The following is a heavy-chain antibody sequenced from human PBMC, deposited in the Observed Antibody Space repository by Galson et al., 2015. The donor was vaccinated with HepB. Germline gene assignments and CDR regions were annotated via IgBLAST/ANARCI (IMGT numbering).Heavy chain of an antibody. CDR2: ISAYNGNT. D-gene: IGHD1-7*01. V-gene: IGHV1-18*01. J-gene: IGHJ6*02. Sequence: SVKVSCKASGYTFTSYGISWVRQAPGQGLEWMGWISAYNGNTNYAQKLQGRVTMTTDTSTSTAYMELRSLRSDDTAVYYCARTIGWDYRVYYGMDVWGQGTTVTVSS. CDR3: ARTIGWDYRVYYGMDV. CDR1: GYTFTSYG.